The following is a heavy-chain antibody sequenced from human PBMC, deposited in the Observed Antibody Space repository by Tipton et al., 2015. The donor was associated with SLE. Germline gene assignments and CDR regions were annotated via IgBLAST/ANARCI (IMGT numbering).Heavy chain of an antibody. J-gene: IGHJ3*01. CDR2: IYHSGST. CDR1: GYSISSSYY. Sequence: TLSLTCTVSGYSISSSYYWGWIRQPPGKGLEWIGSIYHSGSTYYNPSLKSRVTISVDTSKNQFSLKLSSVTAADTAVYYCAGTGRNWGQGTMVTVSS. V-gene: IGHV4-38-2*02. CDR3: AGTGRN.